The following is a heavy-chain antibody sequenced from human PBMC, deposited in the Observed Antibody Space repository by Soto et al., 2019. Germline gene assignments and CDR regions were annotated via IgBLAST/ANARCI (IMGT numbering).Heavy chain of an antibody. Sequence: PGGSLRPSCAASGFTFSSYAMSWVRQAPGKGLEWVSAISGIGGSTYYADSVKARFTIARNKSKKTLYMQMNSLRAENTAVYYRAKYPSGGEYSSSWLPCYYYGMDVWGQGTTVTVSS. CDR3: AKYPSGGEYSSSWLPCYYYGMDV. V-gene: IGHV3-23*01. CDR1: GFTFSSYA. J-gene: IGHJ6*02. D-gene: IGHD6-13*01. CDR2: ISGIGGST.